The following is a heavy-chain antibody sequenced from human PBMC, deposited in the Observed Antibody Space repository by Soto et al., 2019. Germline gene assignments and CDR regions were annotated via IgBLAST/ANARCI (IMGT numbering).Heavy chain of an antibody. D-gene: IGHD4-4*01. V-gene: IGHV4-59*01. CDR1: CGSISSYY. J-gene: IGHJ3*02. Sequence: LSETLSLTCTVSCGSISSYYWSWIRQPPGKGLEWIGYIYYSGSTNYNPSLKSRVTISVDTSKNQFSLKLSSVTAADTAVYYCARYIPRQVTREDAFDIWGHGTMVTVSS. CDR3: ARYIPRQVTREDAFDI. CDR2: IYYSGST.